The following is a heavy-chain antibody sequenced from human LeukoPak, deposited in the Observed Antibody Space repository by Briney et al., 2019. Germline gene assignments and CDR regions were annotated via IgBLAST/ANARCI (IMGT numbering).Heavy chain of an antibody. V-gene: IGHV1-18*01. CDR3: AKGETAGYYYYYMDV. D-gene: IGHD1-14*01. Sequence: ASVKVSCKASVYTFTSYGIIWVQQAPGQGLEWIGWISAYNGKTNYAQKLHAKVTRSTDTTTSTAYIEPRTVISDGTAAYYCAKGETAGYYYYYMDVWGKGTTVTVSS. CDR2: ISAYNGKT. J-gene: IGHJ6*03. CDR1: VYTFTSYG.